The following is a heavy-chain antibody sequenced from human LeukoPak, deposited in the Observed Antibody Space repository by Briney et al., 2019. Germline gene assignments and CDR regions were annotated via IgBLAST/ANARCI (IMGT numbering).Heavy chain of an antibody. CDR2: INHSGST. Sequence: SETLSLTCAVYGGSFSGYYWSWIRQPPGKGLEWIGEINHSGSTNYNPSLKSRVTISVDTSKNQFSLKLSSVTAADTAVYYCARVQPSTVVTPYYYYGMDVWGQGTTVTVSS. CDR3: ARVQPSTVVTPYYYYGMDV. J-gene: IGHJ6*02. D-gene: IGHD4-23*01. CDR1: GGSFSGYY. V-gene: IGHV4-34*01.